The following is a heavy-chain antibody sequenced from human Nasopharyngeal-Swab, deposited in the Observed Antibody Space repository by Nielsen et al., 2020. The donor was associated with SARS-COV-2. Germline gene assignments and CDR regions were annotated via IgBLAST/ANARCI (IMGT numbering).Heavy chain of an antibody. V-gene: IGHV3-23*01. CDR2: VRNNDGSLT. Sequence: GESLKISCAASGFDFWKYAMSWVRQAPGQGLEWVSTVRNNDGSLTFYADSVKGRFTISRDTSKNTVSLQMNSLRAEDTAVYYCAKDDFCPACAFDVWGQGTRVTVSS. CDR3: AKDDFCPACAFDV. CDR1: GFDFWKYA. J-gene: IGHJ3*01. D-gene: IGHD2-21*02.